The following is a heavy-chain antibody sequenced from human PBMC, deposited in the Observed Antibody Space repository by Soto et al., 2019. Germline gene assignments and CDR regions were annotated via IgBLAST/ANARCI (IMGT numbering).Heavy chain of an antibody. D-gene: IGHD1-1*01. V-gene: IGHV3-33*01. Sequence: QVQLVESGGGVVQPGRSLRLSCVASGFTFNTYGMHWVRQAPGKGLEWLAIVWYDGSNEDYADSVKGRFTISRDNSKNTLYFQMNSLRTDDTAVYYCVRDLWNDSDHWGQGALFTVSS. J-gene: IGHJ4*02. CDR3: VRDLWNDSDH. CDR2: VWYDGSNE. CDR1: GFTFNTYG.